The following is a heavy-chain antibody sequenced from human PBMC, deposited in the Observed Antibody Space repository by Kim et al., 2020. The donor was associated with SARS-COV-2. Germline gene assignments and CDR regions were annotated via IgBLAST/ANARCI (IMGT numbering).Heavy chain of an antibody. CDR3: ARHRYSYRRSGMDV. J-gene: IGHJ6*02. D-gene: IGHD5-18*01. CDR1: GDSLSGSNHY. Sequence: SQTLSLTCTVSGDSLSGSNHYWGWVRQPPGMGLEWIGCIYYSGTTYYTPSLKSRVTISVDTSRNQVSLKLSTVTAADTAVYYCARHRYSYRRSGMDVWGPGTPVTVSS. CDR2: IYYSGTT. V-gene: IGHV4-39*01.